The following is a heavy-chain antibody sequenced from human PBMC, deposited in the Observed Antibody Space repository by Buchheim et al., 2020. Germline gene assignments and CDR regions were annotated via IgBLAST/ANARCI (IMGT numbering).Heavy chain of an antibody. CDR2: ISGSGGST. Sequence: EVQLVESGGGLVQPGGSLRPSCAASGFTFSSYAMSWVRQAPGKGLEWVSAISGSGGSTYYADPVKGRFTISRENSKNRLYLQMNSLRAEDTAVYYCAKGLHDYGDYGYYYYGMDVWGQGTT. J-gene: IGHJ6*02. CDR3: AKGLHDYGDYGYYYYGMDV. D-gene: IGHD4-17*01. V-gene: IGHV3-23*04. CDR1: GFTFSSYA.